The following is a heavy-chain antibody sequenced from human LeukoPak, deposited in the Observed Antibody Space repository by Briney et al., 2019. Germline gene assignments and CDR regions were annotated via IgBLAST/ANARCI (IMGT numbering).Heavy chain of an antibody. D-gene: IGHD3-3*01. CDR3: AKDQRFLEWLLYGGFDY. CDR1: GFTFSSYA. V-gene: IGHV3-23*01. Sequence: GGSLRLSCAASGFTFSSYAMSWVRQAPGKGLEWVSAISGSGGSTYYADSVKGRFTISRDNSKNTLYLQMNSLRAEDTAVYYCAKDQRFLEWLLYGGFDYWGQGTLVTVSS. CDR2: ISGSGGST. J-gene: IGHJ4*02.